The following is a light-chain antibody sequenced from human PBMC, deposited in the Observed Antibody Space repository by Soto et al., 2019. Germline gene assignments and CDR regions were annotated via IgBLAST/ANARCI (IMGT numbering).Light chain of an antibody. CDR1: SSDVGGYNY. Sequence: QSALTQPASVSGSPGQSITISCTGISSDVGGYNYVSWYQQHPGKAPKLMIYDVSNRPSGVSNRFSGSKSGSTASLTISGLQAEDEADYCCSSYTSSSTLVFGGGTKLTVL. J-gene: IGLJ2*01. V-gene: IGLV2-14*01. CDR2: DVS. CDR3: SSYTSSSTLV.